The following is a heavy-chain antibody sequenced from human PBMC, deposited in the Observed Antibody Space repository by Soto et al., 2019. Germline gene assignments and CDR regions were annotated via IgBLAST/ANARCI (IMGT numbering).Heavy chain of an antibody. Sequence: QVQLQESGPGLVMPSGTLSPTCAVSGGSISSSNWWTWVRQHPGKGLEWIGEIYHSGRTNYNPSRKSRGTTSVDKPKNQFSRKLSCVPAADTAVYYCARVLRAVAGTVSAFDIWGQGTMFTVSS. CDR2: IYHSGRT. V-gene: IGHV4-4*02. CDR3: ARVLRAVAGTVSAFDI. CDR1: GGSISSSNW. D-gene: IGHD6-19*01. J-gene: IGHJ3*02.